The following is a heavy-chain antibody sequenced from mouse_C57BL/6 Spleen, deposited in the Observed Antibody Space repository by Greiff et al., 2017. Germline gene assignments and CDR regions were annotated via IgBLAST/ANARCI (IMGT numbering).Heavy chain of an antibody. CDR3: TGLWDY. CDR2: IRLKSDNYAT. V-gene: IGHV6-3*01. Sequence: EVKLEESGGSLVQPGGSMKLSCVASGFTFSNYWMTWVRQSPEKGLEWVAQIRLKSDNYATHYAESVKGRFTISRDDSKSSVYLQMNNLRSAVTGIDCCTGLWDYWGQGTPLTVSS. J-gene: IGHJ2*01. CDR1: GFTFSNYW.